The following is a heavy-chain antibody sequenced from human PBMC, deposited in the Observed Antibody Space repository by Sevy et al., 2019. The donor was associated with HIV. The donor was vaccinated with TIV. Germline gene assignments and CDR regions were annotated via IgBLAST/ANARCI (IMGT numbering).Heavy chain of an antibody. Sequence: GGSLRLSCAASGFSFSNYAMSWVRQAPGKGLEWVSGMNAGGGGAYYADSVEGRFTISRDNAKNSLYLQMSSLRVEDTAIYYCAPGSLSWGQGTLVTVSS. V-gene: IGHV3-23*01. CDR3: APGSLS. D-gene: IGHD3-10*01. CDR1: GFSFSNYA. CDR2: MNAGGGGA. J-gene: IGHJ5*02.